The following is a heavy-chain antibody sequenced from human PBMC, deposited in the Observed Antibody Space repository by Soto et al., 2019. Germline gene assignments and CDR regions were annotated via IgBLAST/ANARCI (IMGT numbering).Heavy chain of an antibody. D-gene: IGHD3-22*01. V-gene: IGHV1-69*13. J-gene: IGHJ6*02. CDR3: ARDLKRYYDSSGYGYYYYGMDV. Sequence: SVKVSCKASGGTFSSYAISWVRQAPGQGPEWMGGIIPIFGTANYAQKFQGRVTITADESTTTAYMELSSLRSEDTAVYYCARDLKRYYDSSGYGYYYYGMDVWGQGTTVTVSS. CDR2: IIPIFGTA. CDR1: GGTFSSYA.